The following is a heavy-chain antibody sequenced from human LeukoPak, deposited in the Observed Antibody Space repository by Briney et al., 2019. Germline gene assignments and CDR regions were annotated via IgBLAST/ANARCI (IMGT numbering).Heavy chain of an antibody. CDR2: IYHSGST. J-gene: IGHJ4*02. CDR1: GGSISSGGYY. Sequence: SETLSLTCTVSGGSISSGGYYWSWIRQHPGKGLEWIGYIYHSGSTNYNPSLKSQVTISVDTSKNQFSLKLSSVTAADMAVYYCARQHSSGYYYFDYWGQGTLVTVSS. D-gene: IGHD3-22*01. CDR3: ARQHSSGYYYFDY. V-gene: IGHV4-61*08.